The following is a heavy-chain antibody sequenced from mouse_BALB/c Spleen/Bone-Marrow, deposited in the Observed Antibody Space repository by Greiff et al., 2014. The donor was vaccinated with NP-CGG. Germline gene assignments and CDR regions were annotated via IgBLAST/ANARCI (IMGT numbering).Heavy chain of an antibody. Sequence: QVQLQQSGAELVRPGASVKLSCKASGYTFTSYWINWVKQRPGQGLEWIGNIYPSDNYTNYNQKFKDQATLTVDKSSSTAYMHLTSPTSEDSAVYYCTRGDYYGSSSFAYWGQGTLVTVSA. D-gene: IGHD1-1*01. CDR3: TRGDYYGSSSFAY. CDR2: IYPSDNYT. J-gene: IGHJ3*01. V-gene: IGHV1-69*02. CDR1: GYTFTSYW.